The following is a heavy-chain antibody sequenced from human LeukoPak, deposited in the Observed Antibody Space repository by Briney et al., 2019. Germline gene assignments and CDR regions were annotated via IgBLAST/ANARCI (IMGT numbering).Heavy chain of an antibody. Sequence: GGSLRLSCAASGFTFSSYSMNWVRQAPGKGLEWVSSISSSSGFIFYADSVKGRFTISRDDAKNSLYLQMNSLRAEDTAVYYCAKGGGIVVVPAAREGDYWGQGTLVTVSS. V-gene: IGHV3-21*01. CDR2: ISSSSGFI. CDR3: AKGGGIVVVPAAREGDY. D-gene: IGHD2-2*01. J-gene: IGHJ4*02. CDR1: GFTFSSYS.